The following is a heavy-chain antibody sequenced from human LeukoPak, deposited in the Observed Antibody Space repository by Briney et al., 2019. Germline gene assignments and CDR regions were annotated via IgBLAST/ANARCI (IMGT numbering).Heavy chain of an antibody. Sequence: SESLSLTCAVYGGSFSGYYWSWIRQPPGKGLEWIGEINHGGSTNYNPSFKGRFTISVDTSKNQYSLKLSSVTAADTAVYYCARRRGYSYGYTVRAWYFGLWGRGTLVTVSS. CDR1: GGSFSGYY. V-gene: IGHV4-34*01. J-gene: IGHJ2*01. CDR2: INHGGST. CDR3: ARRRGYSYGYTVRAWYFGL. D-gene: IGHD5-18*01.